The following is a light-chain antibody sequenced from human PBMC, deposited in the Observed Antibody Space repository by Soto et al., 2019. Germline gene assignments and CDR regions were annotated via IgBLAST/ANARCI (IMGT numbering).Light chain of an antibody. Sequence: EVVLTQSPGTLSLSPGERATLSCRASQSVSSSYLACYQRKACQGGRLLIYGASSRATVIPDRSSGSGSGTDFTLTISRLEPEDFAVYYCQQYGSSRTWTFGQGTKVDIK. CDR3: QQYGSSRTWT. CDR1: QSVSSSY. V-gene: IGKV3-20*01. CDR2: GAS. J-gene: IGKJ1*01.